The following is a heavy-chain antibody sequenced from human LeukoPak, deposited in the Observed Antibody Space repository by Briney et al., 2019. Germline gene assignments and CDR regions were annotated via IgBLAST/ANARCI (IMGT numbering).Heavy chain of an antibody. D-gene: IGHD3-22*01. CDR1: GFTFSSYE. Sequence: GGSLRLSCAASGFTFSSYEMNWVRQAPGQGLEWVAYISSSGNTVYYADSVKGRFTISRDNAKNSLFLQMNSLRAEDTADYYCAREKFYDNSGYVYWGQGTLVTVSS. CDR3: AREKFYDNSGYVY. V-gene: IGHV3-48*03. J-gene: IGHJ4*02. CDR2: ISSSGNTV.